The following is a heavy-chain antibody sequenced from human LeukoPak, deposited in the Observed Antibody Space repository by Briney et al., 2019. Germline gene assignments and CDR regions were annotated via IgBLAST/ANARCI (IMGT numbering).Heavy chain of an antibody. V-gene: IGHV1-18*01. CDR1: RYTSPNYG. J-gene: IGHJ3*02. CDR3: ARDNYYDSSGYYFGAFDI. D-gene: IGHD3-22*01. Sequence: ASVNVSCKASRYTSPNYGLRWLRQAPGQGVEWMGWINAYNGNTNCAQKLQGRVTMTPVTSTSTAYMELRSLRSDDTAVYYCARDNYYDSSGYYFGAFDIWGQGTMVTVSS. CDR2: INAYNGNT.